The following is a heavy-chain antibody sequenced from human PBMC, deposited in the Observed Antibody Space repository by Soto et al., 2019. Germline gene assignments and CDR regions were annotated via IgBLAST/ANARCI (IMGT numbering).Heavy chain of an antibody. CDR1: GYTFTSYG. CDR2: ISAYNGNT. V-gene: IGHV1-18*01. Sequence: QVQLVQSGAEVKKPGASVKVSCKASGYTFTSYGISWVRQAPGQGLEWMGWISAYNGNTNYEQKLQCRVTMTTDTSTSPAYMEVRSLRSDDTAVYYCARDRGSYALDSWGQGTLVTVSS. CDR3: ARDRGSYALDS. J-gene: IGHJ4*02. D-gene: IGHD1-26*01.